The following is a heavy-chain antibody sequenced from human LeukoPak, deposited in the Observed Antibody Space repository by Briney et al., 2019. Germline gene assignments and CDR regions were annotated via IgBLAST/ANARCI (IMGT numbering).Heavy chain of an antibody. V-gene: IGHV4-59*01. D-gene: IGHD3-10*01. CDR3: ARGYYDSGSHIDAFDI. J-gene: IGHJ3*02. CDR1: GGSISNYY. CDR2: IYDSGST. Sequence: SETLSLTCTVSGGSISNYYWSWIRQPPGKGLDWIGYIYDSGSTNYNPSLKSRVTISVDTSKSQFSLKLSSVTAADTAVYYCARGYYDSGSHIDAFDIWGQGTMVTVSS.